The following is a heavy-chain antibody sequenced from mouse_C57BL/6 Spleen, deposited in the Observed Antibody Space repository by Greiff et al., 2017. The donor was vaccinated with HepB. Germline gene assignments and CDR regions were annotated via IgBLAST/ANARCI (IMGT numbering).Heavy chain of an antibody. CDR1: GFTFSSYG. D-gene: IGHD2-14*01. J-gene: IGHJ2*01. Sequence: DVMLVESGGDLVKPGGSLKLSCAASGFTFSSYGMSWVRQTPDKRLEWVATISSGGSYTYYPDSVKGRFTISRDNAKNTLYLQMSSLKSEDTAMYYCARQGGNSFDYWGQGTTLTVSS. CDR3: ARQGGNSFDY. V-gene: IGHV5-6*02. CDR2: ISSGGSYT.